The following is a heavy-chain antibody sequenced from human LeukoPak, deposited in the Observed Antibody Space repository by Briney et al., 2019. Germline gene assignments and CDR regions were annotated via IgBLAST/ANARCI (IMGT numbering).Heavy chain of an antibody. CDR2: INPNSGGT. J-gene: IGHJ6*02. CDR1: GYTFTGYY. D-gene: IGHD3-9*01. CDR3: ARSDFRTRYFNYYYYGMDV. Sequence: ASVKVSCKASGYTFTGYYMHWVRQAPGQGLEWMGRINPNSGGTNYAQKFQGRVTMTRDTSISTAYMELSRLRSEDTAVYYCARSDFRTRYFNYYYYGMDVWGQGTTVTVSS. V-gene: IGHV1-2*06.